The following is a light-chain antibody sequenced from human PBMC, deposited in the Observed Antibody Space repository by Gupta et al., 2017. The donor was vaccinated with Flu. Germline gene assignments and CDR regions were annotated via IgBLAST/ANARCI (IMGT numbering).Light chain of an antibody. CDR3: AAWDDSLNGWV. CDR2: SNN. CDR1: SSNIGSNT. Sequence: QSVLTQPPSAFGTPGQRVTISCSGSSSNIGSNTVNWYQQPPGTAPKLLIYSNNQRPSGVPDRFSGSKSGTSASPAISGLQSEDEADYYCAAWDDSLNGWVFGGGTKLTVL. J-gene: IGLJ3*02. V-gene: IGLV1-44*01.